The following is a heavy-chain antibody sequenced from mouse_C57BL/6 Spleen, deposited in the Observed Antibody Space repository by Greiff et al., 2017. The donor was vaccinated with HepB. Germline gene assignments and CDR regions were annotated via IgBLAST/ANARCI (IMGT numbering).Heavy chain of an antibody. J-gene: IGHJ3*01. CDR2: IDPSDSET. V-gene: IGHV1-52*01. D-gene: IGHD2-5*01. CDR3: ARGKSNYPFAY. Sequence: QVQLKQPGAELVRPGSSVKLSCKASGYTFTSYWMHWVKQRPIQGLEWIGNIDPSDSETHYNQKFKDKATLTVDKSSSTAYMQLSSLTSEDSAVYYCARGKSNYPFAYWGQGTLVTVSA. CDR1: GYTFTSYW.